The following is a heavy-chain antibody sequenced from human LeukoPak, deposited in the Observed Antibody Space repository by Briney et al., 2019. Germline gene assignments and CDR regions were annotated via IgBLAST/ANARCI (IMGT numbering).Heavy chain of an antibody. Sequence: ASVKVSCKASGCIFTAYGISWVRQTPGEGLEWMGWISPDNDDTKYAQKLQGRVVLTTDTSTSTAYMELTSLRSGDTAVYYCARSGFCTSSTCFRESDGLDVWGQGTMLTVSS. J-gene: IGHJ3*01. CDR1: GCIFTAYG. CDR2: ISPDNDDT. CDR3: ARSGFCTSSTCFRESDGLDV. V-gene: IGHV1-18*01. D-gene: IGHD2-8*01.